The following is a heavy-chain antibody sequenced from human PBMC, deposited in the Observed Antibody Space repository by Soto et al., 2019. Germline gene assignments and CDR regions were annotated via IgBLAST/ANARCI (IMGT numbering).Heavy chain of an antibody. D-gene: IGHD6-19*01. CDR3: ARVGDSSGWSTYFDY. V-gene: IGHV3-13*01. Sequence: GGSLRLSCAASGFTFSSYDMHWVRQATGKGLEWVSAIGTAGDTYYPGSVKGRFTISRENAKNSLYLQMNSLRAEDTAVYYCARVGDSSGWSTYFDYWGQGTLVTVSS. CDR1: GFTFSSYD. J-gene: IGHJ4*02. CDR2: IGTAGDT.